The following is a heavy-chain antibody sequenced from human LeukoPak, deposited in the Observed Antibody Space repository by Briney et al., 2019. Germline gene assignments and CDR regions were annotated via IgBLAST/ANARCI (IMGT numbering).Heavy chain of an antibody. D-gene: IGHD3-16*01. V-gene: IGHV1-8*01. CDR3: ATGNLGRARDAFDI. Sequence: ASVKVSCKASGYTFTSYDINWVRQATGQGLEWMGWMNPNSGNTGYAQKFQGRVTMTRDTSISTAYMELSSLRSEDTAVYYCATGNLGRARDAFDIWGQGTMVTVSS. CDR1: GYTFTSYD. J-gene: IGHJ3*02. CDR2: MNPNSGNT.